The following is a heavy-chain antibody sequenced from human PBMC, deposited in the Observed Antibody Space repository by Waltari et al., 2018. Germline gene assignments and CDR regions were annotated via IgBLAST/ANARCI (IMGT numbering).Heavy chain of an antibody. CDR1: GYTLVTNG. Sequence: QVQLVQSGAEVKKPGTSVKVSCKTSGYTLVTNGLSWVRQAPGQGLEWMGWISTSSGNTNYAQNFQGRVTMTTDTSTNTAYMELRRLRSDDTAVYFCARDILYRFDSWGQGTLVTVSS. CDR2: ISTSSGNT. CDR3: ARDILYRFDS. J-gene: IGHJ4*02. V-gene: IGHV1-18*01. D-gene: IGHD3-16*02.